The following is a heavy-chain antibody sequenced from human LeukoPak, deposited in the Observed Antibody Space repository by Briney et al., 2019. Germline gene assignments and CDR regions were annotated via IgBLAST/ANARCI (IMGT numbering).Heavy chain of an antibody. V-gene: IGHV4-59*01. CDR2: IYSSGTT. CDR1: GGSISSYY. J-gene: IGHJ4*02. Sequence: PSETLSLTCSVSGGSISSYYWSWLRQPPGKGLEWIGYIYSSGTTNYNPSLNSRVTMSVDTSKNRFSLKLSSVTAADTAVYYCARVKSWSGYNALDYWGQGTLVTVSS. CDR3: ARVKSWSGYNALDY. D-gene: IGHD3-3*01.